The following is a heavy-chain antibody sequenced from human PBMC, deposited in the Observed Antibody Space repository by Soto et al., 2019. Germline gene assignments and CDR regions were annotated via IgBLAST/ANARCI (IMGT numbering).Heavy chain of an antibody. Sequence: SETLSLTCAVYGGSFSGYCWSWIRQPPGKGLEWIGEINHSGSTNYNPSLKSRVTISVDTSKNQFSLKLSSVTAADTAVYYCARFGGHTVTYDSWGQGTLVTVSS. J-gene: IGHJ4*02. CDR2: INHSGST. D-gene: IGHD4-17*01. CDR1: GGSFSGYC. V-gene: IGHV4-34*01. CDR3: ARFGGHTVTYDS.